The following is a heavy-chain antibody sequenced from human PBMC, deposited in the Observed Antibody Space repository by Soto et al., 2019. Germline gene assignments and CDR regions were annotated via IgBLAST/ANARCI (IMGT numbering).Heavy chain of an antibody. D-gene: IGHD6-19*01. J-gene: IGHJ4*02. V-gene: IGHV3-23*01. CDR2: ISGSGGST. CDR1: GFTFSSYA. CDR3: AKVPDRIAVAGSFDY. Sequence: GGSLRLSCAASGFTFSSYARSWVRQAPGKGLEWVSAISGSGGSTYYADSVKGRFTISRDNSKNTLYLQMNSLRAEDTAVYYCAKVPDRIAVAGSFDYWGQGTLVTVSS.